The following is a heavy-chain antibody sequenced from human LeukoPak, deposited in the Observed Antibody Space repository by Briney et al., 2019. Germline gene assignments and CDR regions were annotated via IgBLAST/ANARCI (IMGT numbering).Heavy chain of an antibody. CDR3: ARRVFEENYMDV. CDR2: IYYSGST. Sequence: SETLSLTCTVAGGSISSSSYYWGWIRQPPGKGLEWIGSIYYSGSTYYNPSLKSRVTISVDTSKNQFSLKLSSVTAADTAVYYCARRVFEENYMDVWGKGTTVTVSS. D-gene: IGHD3-16*01. CDR1: GGSISSSSYY. J-gene: IGHJ6*03. V-gene: IGHV4-39*01.